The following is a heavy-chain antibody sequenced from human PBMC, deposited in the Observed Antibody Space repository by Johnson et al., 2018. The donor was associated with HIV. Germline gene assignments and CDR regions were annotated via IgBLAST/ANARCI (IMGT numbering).Heavy chain of an antibody. CDR3: ARDTSTASGSYYGAFDI. CDR2: IKQDGSER. CDR1: GFTFSSNY. Sequence: VQLVESGGGLVQPGGSLRLSCAASGFTFSSNYMSWVRQAPGKGLEWVANIKQDGSERHYVDSVKGRFTVSRDNAKNSLYLQVNSLRGEDTAVYYCARDTSTASGSYYGAFDIWGQGTVVTVSS. V-gene: IGHV3-7*01. J-gene: IGHJ3*02. D-gene: IGHD3-10*01.